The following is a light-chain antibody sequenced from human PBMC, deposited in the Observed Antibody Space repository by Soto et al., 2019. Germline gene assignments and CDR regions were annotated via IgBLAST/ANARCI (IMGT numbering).Light chain of an antibody. J-gene: IGKJ1*01. CDR3: QHYYNWPRT. V-gene: IGKV3-15*01. Sequence: EIVMTQSPATLSVSPGDRVTLSCGASQSVGRNLAWYQQKPGQAPRLLIYGASTRATGIPVSFSGSGSGTEFTLTISSLQSEDFAVYFCQHYYNWPRTFGQGTKVDI. CDR2: GAS. CDR1: QSVGRN.